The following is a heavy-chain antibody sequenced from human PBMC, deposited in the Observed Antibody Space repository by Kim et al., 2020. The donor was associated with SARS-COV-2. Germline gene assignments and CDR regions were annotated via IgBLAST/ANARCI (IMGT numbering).Heavy chain of an antibody. Sequence: SETLSLTCAVYGGSFSGYYWSWIRQPPGKGLEWIGEINHSGSTNYNPSLKSRVTISVDTSKNQFSLKLSSVTAADTAVYYCARGTSIASDYWGQGTLVTVSS. CDR3: ARGTSIASDY. J-gene: IGHJ4*02. D-gene: IGHD6-6*01. CDR1: GGSFSGYY. CDR2: INHSGST. V-gene: IGHV4-34*01.